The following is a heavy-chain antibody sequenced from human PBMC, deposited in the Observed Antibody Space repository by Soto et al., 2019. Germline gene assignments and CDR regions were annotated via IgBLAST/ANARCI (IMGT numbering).Heavy chain of an antibody. V-gene: IGHV1-69*13. D-gene: IGHD3-22*01. CDR3: ARDTYYYDSSGYFDY. Sequence: SVKVSCKASGGTFSSYAISWVRQAPGQGLEWMGGIIPIFGTANYAQKFQGRVTITADESTSTAYMELSSLGSEDTAVYYCARDTYYYDSSGYFDYWGQGTLVTVSS. CDR1: GGTFSSYA. J-gene: IGHJ4*02. CDR2: IIPIFGTA.